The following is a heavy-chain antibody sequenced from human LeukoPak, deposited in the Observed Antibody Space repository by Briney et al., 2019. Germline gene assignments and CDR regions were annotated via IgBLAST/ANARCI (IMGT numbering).Heavy chain of an antibody. Sequence: GGSLRLSCAASGFTFSDYSMHWVRQAPGKGLEWVSYTSSSSSNIFYPDSVKGRFTISRDNAKNSLYLQMNSLRAEDTAVYYCARGSSLVATITNYWGQGTLVTVSS. CDR3: ARGSSLVATITNY. V-gene: IGHV3-48*01. J-gene: IGHJ4*02. D-gene: IGHD5-12*01. CDR1: GFTFSDYS. CDR2: TSSSSSNI.